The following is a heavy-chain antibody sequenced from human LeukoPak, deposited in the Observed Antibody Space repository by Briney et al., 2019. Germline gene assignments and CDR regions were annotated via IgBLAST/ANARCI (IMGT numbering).Heavy chain of an antibody. D-gene: IGHD3-16*02. J-gene: IGHJ4*02. Sequence: GGSLRLSCAASGFTFSSYSMNWVRQAPGKGLEWVSYISSSSSTIYYADSVKGRFTISRDNAKNSLYLQMNSLRAEDTALYYCARDGRAFGGVIVMRYWGQGTLVTVSS. CDR1: GFTFSSYS. V-gene: IGHV3-48*01. CDR3: ARDGRAFGGVIVMRY. CDR2: ISSSSSTI.